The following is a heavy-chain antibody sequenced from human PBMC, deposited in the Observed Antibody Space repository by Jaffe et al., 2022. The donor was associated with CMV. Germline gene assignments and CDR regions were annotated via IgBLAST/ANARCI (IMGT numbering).Heavy chain of an antibody. CDR2: ISSSSSYI. CDR3: ARETVYGLAYYFDY. J-gene: IGHJ4*02. CDR1: GFTFSSYS. D-gene: IGHD3-10*01. V-gene: IGHV3-21*01. Sequence: EVQLVESGGGLVKPGGSLRLSCAASGFTFSSYSMNWVRQAPGKGLEWVSSISSSSSYIYYADSVKGRFTISRDNAKNSLYLQMNSLRAEDTAVYYCARETVYGLAYYFDYWGQGTLVTVSS.